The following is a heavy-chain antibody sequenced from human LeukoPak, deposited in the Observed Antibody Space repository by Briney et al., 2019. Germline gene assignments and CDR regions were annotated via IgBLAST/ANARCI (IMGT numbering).Heavy chain of an antibody. CDR3: ARAASPYYYGSGSYYSRFDY. CDR1: GDSVSSNSAA. Sequence: SQTLSLTCDTSGDSVSSNSAAWNWIRQSPSRGLEWLGRTYYRSKWYTDYAVSVKSRISINPDTSQNQFSLQLNSVTPEDTAVYYCARAASPYYYGSGSYYSRFDYWGQGTLVTVSS. D-gene: IGHD3-10*01. CDR2: TYYRSKWYT. V-gene: IGHV6-1*01. J-gene: IGHJ4*02.